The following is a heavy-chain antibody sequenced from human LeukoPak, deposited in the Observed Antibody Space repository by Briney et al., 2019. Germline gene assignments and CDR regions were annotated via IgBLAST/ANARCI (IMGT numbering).Heavy chain of an antibody. CDR1: GYTFTGYY. CDR2: INPNSGGT. Sequence: ASVKVSRKASGYTFTGYYMHWVRQAPGQGLEWMGWINPNSGGTNYAQKFQGRVTMTRDTSISTAYMELSRLRSDDTAVYYCARLKSITYYDILTGPDVWGKGTTVTVSS. V-gene: IGHV1-2*02. J-gene: IGHJ6*04. D-gene: IGHD3-9*01. CDR3: ARLKSITYYDILTGPDV.